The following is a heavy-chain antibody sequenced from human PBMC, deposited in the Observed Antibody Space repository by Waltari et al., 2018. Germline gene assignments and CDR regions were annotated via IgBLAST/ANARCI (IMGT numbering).Heavy chain of an antibody. J-gene: IGHJ6*02. D-gene: IGHD5-18*01. CDR2: INSDGSST. Sequence: EVQLVESGGGLVQPGGSLRLSCAASGFTFSSYWMHWVRQAPGKGLVWVSRINSDGSSTSSADSVKGRFTISRDNAKNTLYLQMNSLSAEDTAVYYCAKILPGHSYGYKDYHYGMDVWGQGTTVTVSS. CDR1: GFTFSSYW. V-gene: IGHV3-74*01. CDR3: AKILPGHSYGYKDYHYGMDV.